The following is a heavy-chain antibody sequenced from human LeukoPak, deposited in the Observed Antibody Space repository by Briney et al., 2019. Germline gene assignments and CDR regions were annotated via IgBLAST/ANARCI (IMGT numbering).Heavy chain of an antibody. V-gene: IGHV1-69*13. CDR3: ARDRGGYSYGLLDWFDP. D-gene: IGHD5-18*01. J-gene: IGHJ5*02. Sequence: SVKVSCKASGGTFSSYAISWVRQAPGQGLEWMGGIIPIFGTANYAQKFQGRVTITADESTSTAYMELSSLRSEDTAVYYCARDRGGYSYGLLDWFDPWGQGTLVTVSS. CDR2: IIPIFGTA. CDR1: GGTFSSYA.